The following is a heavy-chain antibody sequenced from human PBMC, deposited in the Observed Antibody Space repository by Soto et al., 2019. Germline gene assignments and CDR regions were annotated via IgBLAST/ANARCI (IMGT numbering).Heavy chain of an antibody. Sequence: SETLSLTCTVSGGSMNTYYWSWIRQPPGKGLEWMGYIYNSGSASYTPSLKSRVTMSLDTSRNQFSLRLSSVTAADTAVYYCARDPGYDFTDPYSYYGMDVWGQGTTVTVSS. CDR2: IYNSGSA. D-gene: IGHD3-16*01. CDR1: GGSMNTYY. V-gene: IGHV4-59*13. J-gene: IGHJ6*02. CDR3: ARDPGYDFTDPYSYYGMDV.